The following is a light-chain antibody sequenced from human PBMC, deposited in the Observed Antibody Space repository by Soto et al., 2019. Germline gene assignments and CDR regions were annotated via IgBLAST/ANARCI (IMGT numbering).Light chain of an antibody. V-gene: IGLV7-43*01. CDR1: TGAVPRCYY. J-gene: IGLJ1*01. CDR3: LLYYGGANV. Sequence: VTLPRSLTAPPGGTVTLTCASSTGAVPRCYYPNGFKQKPGQSPWARIYRTCHNHSSTPPRFSVSFLRCNAALTLSGVQPEDEAEYYCLLYYGGANVFGTGTKVTVL. CDR2: RTC.